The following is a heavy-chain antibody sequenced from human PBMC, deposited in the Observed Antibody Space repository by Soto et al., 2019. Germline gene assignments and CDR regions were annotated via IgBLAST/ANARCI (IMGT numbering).Heavy chain of an antibody. J-gene: IGHJ6*02. V-gene: IGHV5-51*01. CDR2: IYPGDSDT. Sequence: RGESLKISCKGSGYSFTSYWIGWLRQMPGKGLEWMGIIYPGDSDTRYSPSFQGQVTISADKSISTAYLQWSSLKASDTAMYYCARTTASPALSHYYYYGMDVWGQGTTVTVSS. CDR3: ARTTASPALSHYYYYGMDV. CDR1: GYSFTSYW. D-gene: IGHD6-25*01.